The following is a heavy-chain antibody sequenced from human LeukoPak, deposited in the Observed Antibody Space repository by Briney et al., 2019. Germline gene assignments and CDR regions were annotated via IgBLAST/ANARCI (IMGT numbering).Heavy chain of an antibody. CDR2: ISTSGGST. Sequence: GRSLRLSCTPSGFTFSTYGMSWVRQAPGKGLEWVSAISTSGGSTYYADSVKGHFTISRDNSKNTLYLQMNSLRAEDTAVYYCAKETGAAFGYYFDYWGQGTLVTVSS. J-gene: IGHJ4*02. D-gene: IGHD3-10*01. V-gene: IGHV3-23*01. CDR1: GFTFSTYG. CDR3: AKETGAAFGYYFDY.